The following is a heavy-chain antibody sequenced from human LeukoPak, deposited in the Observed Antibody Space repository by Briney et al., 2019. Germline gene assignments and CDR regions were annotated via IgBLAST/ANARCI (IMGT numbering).Heavy chain of an antibody. CDR1: GFTVSSNY. Sequence: GGSLRLSCAASGFTVSSNYMSWVRQAPGKGLEGVSVIYSGGSTYYADSVKGRFTISRDNSKNTLYLQMNSLRAEDTAVYYCARWARQYYYDSSGYSLDYWGQGTLVTVSS. J-gene: IGHJ4*02. D-gene: IGHD3-22*01. CDR3: ARWARQYYYDSSGYSLDY. CDR2: IYSGGST. V-gene: IGHV3-66*01.